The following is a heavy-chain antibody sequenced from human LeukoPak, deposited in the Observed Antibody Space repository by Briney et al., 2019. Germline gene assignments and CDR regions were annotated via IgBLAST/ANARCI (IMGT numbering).Heavy chain of an antibody. CDR2: IYYSGST. V-gene: IGHV4-59*01. D-gene: IGHD2-21*01. Sequence: SETLSLTCTVSGGSISSYYWSWIRQPPGKGLEWIGYIYYSGSTNYNPSLKSRVTISVDTSKNQFSLKLSSVTAADTAVYYCARNLGAYCGGECHLSELGYWGQGTLVTVSS. CDR3: ARNLGAYCGGECHLSELGY. J-gene: IGHJ4*02. CDR1: GGSISSYY.